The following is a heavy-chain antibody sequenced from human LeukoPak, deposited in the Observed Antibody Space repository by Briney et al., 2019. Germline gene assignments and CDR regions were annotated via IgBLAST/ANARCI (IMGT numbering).Heavy chain of an antibody. D-gene: IGHD2-15*01. CDR2: IWYGGSNK. V-gene: IGHV3-33*08. Sequence: GGSLRLSCAASGFTFSSYGMHWVRQAPGKGLEWVAVIWYGGSNKYYADSVKGRFTISRDNSKNTLYLQMNSLRAEDTAVYYCAGGQGWHFDLWGRGTLITVSS. CDR3: AGGQGWHFDL. CDR1: GFTFSSYG. J-gene: IGHJ2*01.